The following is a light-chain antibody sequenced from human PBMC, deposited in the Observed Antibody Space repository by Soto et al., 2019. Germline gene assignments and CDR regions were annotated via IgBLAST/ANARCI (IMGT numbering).Light chain of an antibody. Sequence: QSALTQPASVSGSPGQSITISCTGTSSDVGAYNYVSWYQQYPGKAPKVIIFEVRKRPSGVSNRFSGSKSGDTASLTISGLQAEDEADYYCSSYRSSTTFVFVTGTKATVL. CDR3: SSYRSSTTFV. CDR1: SSDVGAYNY. V-gene: IGLV2-14*01. J-gene: IGLJ1*01. CDR2: EVR.